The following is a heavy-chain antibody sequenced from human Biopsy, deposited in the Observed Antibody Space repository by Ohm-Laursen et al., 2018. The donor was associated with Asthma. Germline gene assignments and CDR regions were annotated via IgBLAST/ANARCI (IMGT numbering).Heavy chain of an antibody. CDR2: IYSGGTS. CDR3: ARKARHGDYDFDY. Sequence: GSLRLSCAASGFAVSRDHMFWVRQAPGKGLEWVSVIYSGGTSHTADSVRGRFTISRDYSKNTLYLQMNSLRAEDTAVYYCARKARHGDYDFDYWGQGTLVTVSS. D-gene: IGHD4-17*01. V-gene: IGHV3-66*01. CDR1: GFAVSRDH. J-gene: IGHJ4*02.